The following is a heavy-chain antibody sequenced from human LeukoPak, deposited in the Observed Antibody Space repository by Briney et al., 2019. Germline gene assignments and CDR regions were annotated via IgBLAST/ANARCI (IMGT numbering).Heavy chain of an antibody. CDR2: IYHSGGT. V-gene: IGHV4-38-2*02. D-gene: IGHD2-15*01. CDR1: GYSISSGYY. J-gene: IGHJ4*02. CDR3: AREGYCSGGSCYSEIDY. Sequence: PSETLSLTCAVSGYSISSGYYWGWIRPPPGKGLEWIGSIYHSGGTYYNPSLKSRVTISVDTSKNQFSLRLSSVTAADTAVYYCAREGYCSGGSCYSEIDYWGQGTLVTVSS.